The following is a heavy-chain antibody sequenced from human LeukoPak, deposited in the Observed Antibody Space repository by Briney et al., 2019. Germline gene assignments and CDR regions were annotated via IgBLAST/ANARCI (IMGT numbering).Heavy chain of an antibody. CDR1: GYTFTNYD. Sequence: ASVKVSCKASGYTFTNYDINWVRQATGQGLEWMGWVNPDSGNTGYAQKFQGRVTMTRNTSISTAYMELSRLRSDDTAVYYCAREGKQPYYYYYMDVWGKGTTVTVSS. V-gene: IGHV1-8*01. CDR2: VNPDSGNT. J-gene: IGHJ6*03. D-gene: IGHD6-13*01. CDR3: AREGKQPYYYYYMDV.